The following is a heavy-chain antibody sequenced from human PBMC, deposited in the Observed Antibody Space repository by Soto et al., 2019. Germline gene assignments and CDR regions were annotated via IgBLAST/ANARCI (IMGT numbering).Heavy chain of an antibody. J-gene: IGHJ1*01. V-gene: IGHV4-30-4*01. CDR3: ARDLDGLHDDTSGPFPRPG. Sequence: KPSETLSLTCTVSGGSISSDDYYWSWIRQAPGGGLEWIGYIHSSGSIYYNPSLKSRATMSIDTAGNQFSLKVSSVTVADTAVYYCARDLDGLHDDTSGPFPRPGWGQGTLVTVSS. D-gene: IGHD3-22*01. CDR1: GGSISSDDYY. CDR2: IHSSGSI.